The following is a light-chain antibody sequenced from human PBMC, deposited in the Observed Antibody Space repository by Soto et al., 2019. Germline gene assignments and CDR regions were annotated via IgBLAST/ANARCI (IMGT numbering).Light chain of an antibody. V-gene: IGLV2-8*01. CDR3: SSYAGSSNV. J-gene: IGLJ1*01. Sequence: QSALTQPPSASGSPGQSVAISCTGTSSDVGGYNYVSWYQQHPGKAPKLIIYEVNKRPSGVPDRFSGSKSGNTASLTVSGLQAEDEADYYCSSYAGSSNVFGTWTKLTVL. CDR1: SSDVGGYNY. CDR2: EVN.